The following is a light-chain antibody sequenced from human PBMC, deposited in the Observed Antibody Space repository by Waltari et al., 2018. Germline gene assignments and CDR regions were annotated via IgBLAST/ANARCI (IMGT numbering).Light chain of an antibody. CDR2: LEGSGSY. Sequence: QPVLTQSSSASASLGSSVKLTCTLSSGHSSYIIAWHQQQPGKAPRYLMKLEGSGSYNKGSGVPDRFSGSSSGADRYLTISNLQSEDEADYYCETWDSNTKVV. V-gene: IGLV4-60*03. CDR1: SGHSSYI. J-gene: IGLJ2*01. CDR3: ETWDSNTKVV.